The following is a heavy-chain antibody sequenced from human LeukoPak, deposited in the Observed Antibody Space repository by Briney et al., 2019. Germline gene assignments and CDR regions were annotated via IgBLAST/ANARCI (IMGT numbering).Heavy chain of an antibody. D-gene: IGHD1-7*01. Sequence: PAETLSLTCTVSGGSISSRPYYWGWVRQPPGKGLEWIGTISYSGTTYYSPSLKSRVTISLDTSKNQFSLKLSSVTAADTAAYYCARLYGNYQNYFDYWGQGTLVTVSS. J-gene: IGHJ4*02. CDR3: ARLYGNYQNYFDY. V-gene: IGHV4-39*07. CDR2: ISYSGTT. CDR1: GGSISSRPYY.